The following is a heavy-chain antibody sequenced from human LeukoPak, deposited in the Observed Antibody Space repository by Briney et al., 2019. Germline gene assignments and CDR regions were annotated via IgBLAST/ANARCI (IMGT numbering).Heavy chain of an antibody. CDR3: ARGHTSSGYYGSGSYYNPNWFDP. Sequence: ASVEVSCKASGYTFTSYDINWVRQATGQGLEWMGWMNPDSGNTGYAQKFQGRVTMTRNTSISTAYMELSSLRSEDTAVYYCARGHTSSGYYGSGSYYNPNWFDPWGQGTLVTVSS. J-gene: IGHJ5*02. CDR1: GYTFTSYD. V-gene: IGHV1-8*01. CDR2: MNPDSGNT. D-gene: IGHD3-10*01.